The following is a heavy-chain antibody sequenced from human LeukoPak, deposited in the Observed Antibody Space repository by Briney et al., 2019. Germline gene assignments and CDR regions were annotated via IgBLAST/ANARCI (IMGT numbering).Heavy chain of an antibody. D-gene: IGHD4-17*01. CDR2: IKQDGSEK. J-gene: IGHJ4*02. V-gene: IGHV3-7*03. Sequence: GGSLRLSCAASGFTFSSYWMSWVRQAPGKGLEWVANIKQDGSEKYYVDSVKGRFTISRDNAKNSLYLQMNSLRAEDTAVYYCVRGTTVTTPYRFDYWGQGTLVTVSS. CDR3: VRGTTVTTPYRFDY. CDR1: GFTFSSYW.